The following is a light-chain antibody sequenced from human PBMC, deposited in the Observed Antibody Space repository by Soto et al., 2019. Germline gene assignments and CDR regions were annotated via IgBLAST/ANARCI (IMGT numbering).Light chain of an antibody. Sequence: SYELTQPSSVSVSPGQTASITCSGDKLGDKYVCWYQQKPGQSPVLVIYQDTKRPSGIPERFSGSNSGNTATLTISETQAMDEADYYCQAWDSSTGVFGGGTKLTFL. CDR2: QDT. CDR1: KLGDKY. V-gene: IGLV3-1*01. CDR3: QAWDSSTGV. J-gene: IGLJ2*01.